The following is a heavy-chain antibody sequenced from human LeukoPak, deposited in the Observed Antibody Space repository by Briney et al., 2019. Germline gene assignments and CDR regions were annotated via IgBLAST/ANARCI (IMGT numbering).Heavy chain of an antibody. J-gene: IGHJ6*03. Sequence: GGSLRLSCAASGFTFSSYGMHWVRQAPGKWLEWVAFIRYDGSNKYYADSVKGRFTISRDNSKNTLYLQMNSLRAEDTAVYYCAKDGYSSGGYYYYYYMDVWGKGTTVTVSS. CDR2: IRYDGSNK. D-gene: IGHD6-19*01. CDR1: GFTFSSYG. V-gene: IGHV3-30*02. CDR3: AKDGYSSGGYYYYYYMDV.